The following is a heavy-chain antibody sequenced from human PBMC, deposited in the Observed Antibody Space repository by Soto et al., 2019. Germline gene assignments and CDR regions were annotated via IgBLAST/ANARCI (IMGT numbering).Heavy chain of an antibody. J-gene: IGHJ4*02. CDR1: GYIFTTNW. Sequence: GESLKISCKGSGYIFTTNWINWVRQMPVKGLEWMGRIDPSDSQSNYNPSFQGHVTISADKSTSTAYLLWNSLKASDTAMYYCARLGYYDFWEFDYWGQGTLVTVS. D-gene: IGHD3-3*01. CDR2: IDPSDSQS. V-gene: IGHV5-10-1*01. CDR3: ARLGYYDFWEFDY.